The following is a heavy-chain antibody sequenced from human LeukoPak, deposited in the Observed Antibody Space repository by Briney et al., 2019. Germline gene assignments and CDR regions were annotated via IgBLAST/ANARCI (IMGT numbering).Heavy chain of an antibody. J-gene: IGHJ4*02. CDR2: ISAYNVNT. D-gene: IGHD4-11*01. CDR3: ARVPVSGPGARFDY. V-gene: IGHV1-18*04. Sequence: ASVKVSCKASGYTFSGYYIHWVRQAPGQGLEWMGWISAYNVNTNDAQKLQGRVTMTTDTSTTTAYMELRSLRSDDTAVYYCARVPVSGPGARFDYWGQGTLVTVSS. CDR1: GYTFSGYY.